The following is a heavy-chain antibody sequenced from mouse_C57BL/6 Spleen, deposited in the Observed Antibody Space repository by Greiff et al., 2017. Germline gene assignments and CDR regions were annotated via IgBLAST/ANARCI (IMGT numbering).Heavy chain of an antibody. CDR3: ARRAYGNYGFYFDY. CDR2: ISSGSSTI. V-gene: IGHV5-17*01. Sequence: EVQGVESGGGLVKPGGSLKLSCAASGFTFSDYGMHWVRQAPEKGLEWVAYISSGSSTIYYADTVKGRFTISRDNAKNTRFLQMTSLRSEDTARYYCARRAYGNYGFYFDYWGQGTTLTVSS. J-gene: IGHJ2*01. D-gene: IGHD2-1*01. CDR1: GFTFSDYG.